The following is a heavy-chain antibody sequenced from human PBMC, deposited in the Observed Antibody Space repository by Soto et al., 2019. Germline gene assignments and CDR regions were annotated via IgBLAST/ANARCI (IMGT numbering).Heavy chain of an antibody. CDR2: IYWDDDK. CDR3: AHTSGSSWYSYFDY. J-gene: IGHJ4*02. CDR1: GFSHSSRRVG. D-gene: IGHD6-13*01. V-gene: IGHV2-5*02. Sequence: SGPTLVNPTQSFTLACTFSGFSHSSRRVGVGWIRQPPGKPLEWLGIIYWDDDKRYSPSLKSRVTITKDTSKNQVVLTMTNMDPVDTATYFCAHTSGSSWYSYFDYWGQGTLVTVSS.